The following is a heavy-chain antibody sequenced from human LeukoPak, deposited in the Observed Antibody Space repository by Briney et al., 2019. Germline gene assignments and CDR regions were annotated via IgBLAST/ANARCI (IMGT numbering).Heavy chain of an antibody. CDR3: ARVRQQLVPSYWYFDL. V-gene: IGHV4-34*01. J-gene: IGHJ2*01. Sequence: SSETLSLTCAVYGGSFSGYYWSWIRQPPGKGLEWIGEINHSGSTNYNPSLKSRVTISVDTSKNQFSLKLSSVTAADTAVYYCARVRQQLVPSYWYFDLWGRGTLVTVSS. D-gene: IGHD6-13*01. CDR2: INHSGST. CDR1: GGSFSGYY.